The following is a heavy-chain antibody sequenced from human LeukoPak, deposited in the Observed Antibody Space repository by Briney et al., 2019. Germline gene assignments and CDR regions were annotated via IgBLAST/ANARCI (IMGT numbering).Heavy chain of an antibody. CDR3: ARALGGYFLDH. V-gene: IGHV3-48*02. Sequence: PGGSLRLSCAASGFTFSNYNMCWVRQAPGKGLEWISYISSGSSTIYYVDSVEGRFTISRDNAKNSLFLQLNSLGDDDTAVYYCARALGGYFLDHWGQGTLVTVSS. CDR2: ISSGSSTI. J-gene: IGHJ4*02. CDR1: GFTFSNYN. D-gene: IGHD1-26*01.